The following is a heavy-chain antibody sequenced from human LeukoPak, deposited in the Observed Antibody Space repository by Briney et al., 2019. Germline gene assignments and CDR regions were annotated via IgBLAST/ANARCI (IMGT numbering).Heavy chain of an antibody. D-gene: IGHD3-22*01. Sequence: ASVKVSCKASGYTFTGYYMHWVRQAPGQGLEWMGWINPNSGGTNCAQKFQGRVTMTRDASISTAYMELSRLRSDDTAVYYCARDFFRDYYDSSGHLGGYWGQGTLVTVSS. CDR2: INPNSGGT. V-gene: IGHV1-2*02. CDR1: GYTFTGYY. J-gene: IGHJ4*02. CDR3: ARDFFRDYYDSSGHLGGY.